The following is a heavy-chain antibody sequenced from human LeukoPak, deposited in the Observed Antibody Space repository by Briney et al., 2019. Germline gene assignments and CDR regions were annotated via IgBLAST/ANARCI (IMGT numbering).Heavy chain of an antibody. D-gene: IGHD1-1*01. J-gene: IGHJ4*02. CDR2: ISSSSTYI. CDR1: GFTFSNYA. Sequence: PGGSLRLSCAASGFTFSNYAMSWVRQAPGKGLERVSSISSSSTYIYYADSVKGRFTISRDNAKNSLYLQMNSLRAEDTAFYYCAREAYNAFDYWARGTLVTVSS. V-gene: IGHV3-21*01. CDR3: AREAYNAFDY.